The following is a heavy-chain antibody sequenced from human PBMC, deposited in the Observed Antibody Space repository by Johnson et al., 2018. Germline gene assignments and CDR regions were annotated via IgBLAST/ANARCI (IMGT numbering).Heavy chain of an antibody. V-gene: IGHV3-48*02. CDR1: GFTFSTYS. D-gene: IGHD2-21*02. CDR2: ISSSSRII. Sequence: VQLVESGGGVVQXGRSXRLXCAASGFTFSTYSMNWVRQAPGKGLEWVSYISSSSRIIYYAASVKGRFPISRDNDKNSLYLQMNSLRDEDTAVYYCAGLWAYCGGDCLDAFDIWGQGTMVTVSS. J-gene: IGHJ3*02. CDR3: AGLWAYCGGDCLDAFDI.